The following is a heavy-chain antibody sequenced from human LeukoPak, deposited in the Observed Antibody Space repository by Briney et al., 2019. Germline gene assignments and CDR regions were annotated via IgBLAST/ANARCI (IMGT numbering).Heavy chain of an antibody. V-gene: IGHV1-69*05. CDR3: ARVTLGYDKDPIFDY. CDR1: GGTFSSYA. Sequence: ASVKVSCKASGGTFSSYAISWVRQAPGQGLEWMGGIIPIFGTADYAQKFQGRVTITTDESTSTAYMELSSLRSEDTAVYYCARVTLGYDKDPIFDYWGQGTLVTVSS. J-gene: IGHJ4*02. CDR2: IIPIFGTA. D-gene: IGHD3-22*01.